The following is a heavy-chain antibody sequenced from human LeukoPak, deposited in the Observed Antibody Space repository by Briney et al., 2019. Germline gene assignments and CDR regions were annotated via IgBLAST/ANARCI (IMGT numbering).Heavy chain of an antibody. Sequence: PSETLSLTCTVSGGSISSYYWSWIRQPPGKGLEWIGYIYYSGSTNYNPSLKSRVTISVDTSKNQFSLKLSSVTAADTAVYYCARTDVPYYYGSGSYTETTYYYGMDVWGQGTTVTVSS. CDR3: ARTDVPYYYGSGSYTETTYYYGMDV. CDR1: GGSISSYY. J-gene: IGHJ6*02. CDR2: IYYSGST. V-gene: IGHV4-59*01. D-gene: IGHD3-10*01.